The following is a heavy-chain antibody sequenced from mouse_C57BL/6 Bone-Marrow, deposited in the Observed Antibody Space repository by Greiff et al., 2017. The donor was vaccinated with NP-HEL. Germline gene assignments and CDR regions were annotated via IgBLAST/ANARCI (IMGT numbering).Heavy chain of an antibody. CDR1: GYTFTSYW. Sequence: QVQLQQPGAELVRPGTSVKLSCKASGYTFTSYWMHWVKQRPGQGLEWIGVIDPSDSYTNYNQKFKGKATLTVDTSSSTAYMQLSSLTSADSAVYYCARGDYYDYDAWGQGTTLTVSS. V-gene: IGHV1-59*01. CDR3: ARGDYYDYDA. J-gene: IGHJ2*01. CDR2: IDPSDSYT. D-gene: IGHD2-4*01.